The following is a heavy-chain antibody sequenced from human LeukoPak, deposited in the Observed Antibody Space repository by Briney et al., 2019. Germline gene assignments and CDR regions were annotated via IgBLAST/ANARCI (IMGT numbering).Heavy chain of an antibody. V-gene: IGHV3-23*01. CDR2: ISGGGVAT. CDR3: ARESPVAAVGRSWFDP. CDR1: GFTFSSYA. J-gene: IGHJ5*02. D-gene: IGHD6-13*01. Sequence: GGSLRLSCAASGFTFSSYAMSWVRQAPGKGLEWVSTISGGGVATYYADSVKGRLTISRGNSKNTVSLQMNSLRDDDTAVYFCARESPVAAVGRSWFDPWGQGTLVTVSS.